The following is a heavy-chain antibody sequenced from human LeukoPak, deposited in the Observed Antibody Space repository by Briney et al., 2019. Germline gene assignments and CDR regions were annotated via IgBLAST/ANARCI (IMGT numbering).Heavy chain of an antibody. D-gene: IGHD3-10*01. CDR1: GGSISSYY. Sequence: SETLSLTCTVSGGSISSYYWSWIRQPPGKGLEWIGYIHYSGSTNYNPSLKSRVTISVDTSKNQFSLKLSSVTAADTAVYYCARMTDMVRGVITLHYFDYWGQGTLVTVSS. V-gene: IGHV4-59*01. CDR2: IHYSGST. CDR3: ARMTDMVRGVITLHYFDY. J-gene: IGHJ4*02.